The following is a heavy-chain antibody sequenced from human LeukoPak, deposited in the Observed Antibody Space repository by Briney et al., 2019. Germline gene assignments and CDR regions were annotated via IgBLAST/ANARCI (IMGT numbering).Heavy chain of an antibody. V-gene: IGHV3-23*01. CDR1: GFTFSSYA. CDR2: ISGSGGST. J-gene: IGHJ4*02. Sequence: GGSLRLSRAASGFTFSSYAMSWVRQAPGKGLEWVSAISGSGGSTYYADSVKGRFTISRDNSKNTLYLQMNSLRAEDTAVYYCAKDYYDSSGYYPDYWGQGTLVTVSS. CDR3: AKDYYDSSGYYPDY. D-gene: IGHD3-22*01.